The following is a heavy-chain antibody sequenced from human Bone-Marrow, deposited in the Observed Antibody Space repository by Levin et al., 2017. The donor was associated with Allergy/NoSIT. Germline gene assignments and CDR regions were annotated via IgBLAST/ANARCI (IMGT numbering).Heavy chain of an antibody. J-gene: IGHJ4*02. Sequence: PSETLSLTCTVSGGSISSAGYHWTWIRQYPGKGLEWIGYVSYSGSTYFNPSLKSRLAMSIDTSEQHFSLNLTSVSAAVTAIYYCARLDGYSVDYCGQGALFTVSS. V-gene: IGHV4-31*03. CDR1: GGSISSAGYH. CDR2: VSYSGST. CDR3: ARLDGYSVDY. D-gene: IGHD4-17*01.